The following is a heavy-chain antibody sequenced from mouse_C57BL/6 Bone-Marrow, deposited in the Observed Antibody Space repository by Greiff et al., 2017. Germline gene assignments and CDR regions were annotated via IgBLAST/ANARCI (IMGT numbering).Heavy chain of an antibody. CDR2: IDPEDGDT. Sequence: VQLQQSGAELVRPGASVKLSCTASGFNIKDYYMHWVKQRPEQGLEWIGRIDPEDGDTEYAPKFQGKATMTADTSSNTAYLQLSSLTSEDTAVYYCTGTYYYGSSPFAYWGQGTLVTVSA. V-gene: IGHV14-1*01. CDR1: GFNIKDYY. D-gene: IGHD1-1*01. CDR3: TGTYYYGSSPFAY. J-gene: IGHJ3*01.